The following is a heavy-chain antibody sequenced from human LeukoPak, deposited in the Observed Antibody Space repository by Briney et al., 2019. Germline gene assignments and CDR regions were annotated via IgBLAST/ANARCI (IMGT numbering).Heavy chain of an antibody. V-gene: IGHV3-23*01. Sequence: GGSLRLSCAASGFTFSSYAMSWVRQAPGKGLEWVSAISGSGGSTYYADSVKGRFTISRDNSKNTLYLQMNSLRAEDTAVYYCAKRATYCGGDCYRLGFDYWGQGTLVTVSS. D-gene: IGHD2-21*02. CDR2: ISGSGGST. CDR3: AKRATYCGGDCYRLGFDY. CDR1: GFTFSSYA. J-gene: IGHJ4*02.